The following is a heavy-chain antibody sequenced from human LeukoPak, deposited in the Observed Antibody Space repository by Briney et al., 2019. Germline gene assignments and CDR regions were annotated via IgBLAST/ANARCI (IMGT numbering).Heavy chain of an antibody. D-gene: IGHD4-23*01. CDR3: ATGPQGGAWVNYGGYWFDP. J-gene: IGHJ5*02. V-gene: IGHV1-69*05. CDR2: IIPIFGTA. Sequence: GASVKVSCKASGGTFSSYAISWVRQAPGQGLEWMGGIIPIFGTANYAQKFQGRVTITTDESTSTAYMELSSLRSEDTAVYYCATGPQGGAWVNYGGYWFDPWGQGTLVAVSS. CDR1: GGTFSSYA.